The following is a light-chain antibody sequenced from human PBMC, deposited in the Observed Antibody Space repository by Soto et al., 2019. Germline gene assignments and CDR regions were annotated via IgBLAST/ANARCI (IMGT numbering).Light chain of an antibody. Sequence: EVVLTQSPGTLSLSPGEGATLSCRASQSIISSYLAWYQHKPGQAPRLLIYSVSSRATGVPDRFSGSGSGTDFTLTISRLEPEDFAVYYCQQYGNSVPFTFGQGTKLEIK. CDR2: SVS. V-gene: IGKV3-20*01. CDR1: QSIISSY. CDR3: QQYGNSVPFT. J-gene: IGKJ2*01.